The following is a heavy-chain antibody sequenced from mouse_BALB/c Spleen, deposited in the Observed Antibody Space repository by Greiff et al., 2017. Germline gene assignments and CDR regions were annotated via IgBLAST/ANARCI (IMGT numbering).Heavy chain of an antibody. J-gene: IGHJ3*01. Sequence: EVKLMESGGGLVQPGGSRKLSCAASGFTFSDYGMAWVRQAPGKGPEWVAFISNLAYSIYYADTVTGRFTISRENAKNTLYLEMSSLRSEDTAMYYCAREGDYDYDEGTWFAYWGQGTLVTVSA. V-gene: IGHV5-15*02. CDR3: AREGDYDYDEGTWFAY. CDR2: ISNLAYSI. CDR1: GFTFSDYG. D-gene: IGHD2-4*01.